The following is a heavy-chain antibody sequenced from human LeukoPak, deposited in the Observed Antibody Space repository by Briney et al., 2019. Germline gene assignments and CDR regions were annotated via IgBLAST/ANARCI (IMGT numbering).Heavy chain of an antibody. J-gene: IGHJ4*02. Sequence: PGGSLRLSCAASGFTFSSYGMHWVRQAPGKGLEWVAVISYDGSNKYYADSVKGRFTISRDNSKNTLYLQMNSLRAEDTAVYYCAKYYGSGSYKPYDYWGQGTLVTVSS. V-gene: IGHV3-30*18. CDR1: GFTFSSYG. D-gene: IGHD3-10*01. CDR2: ISYDGSNK. CDR3: AKYYGSGSYKPYDY.